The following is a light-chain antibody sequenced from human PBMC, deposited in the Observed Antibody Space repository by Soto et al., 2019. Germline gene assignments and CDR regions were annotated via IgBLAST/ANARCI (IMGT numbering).Light chain of an antibody. V-gene: IGKV3-20*01. Sequence: EIVLTQSPGTLSLSPGERATLSCRASQSVSSGYLAWYQQKPGQAPRLLLSRASRRPTSIPDRFSGSGSGTDFTLTISRLEPEDFAVYYCQQYDNYPRTFGQGTKVEIK. CDR2: RAS. J-gene: IGKJ1*01. CDR3: QQYDNYPRT. CDR1: QSVSSGY.